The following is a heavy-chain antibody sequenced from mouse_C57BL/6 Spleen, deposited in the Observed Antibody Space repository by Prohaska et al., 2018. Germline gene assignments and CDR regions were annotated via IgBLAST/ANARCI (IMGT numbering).Heavy chain of an antibody. V-gene: IGHV1-15*01. D-gene: IGHD2-1*01. Sequence: QVQLQQSGAELVRPGASVTLSCKASGYTFTDYEMHWVKQTPVHGLEWIGAIDPETGGTAYNQKFKGKAILTADKSSSTAYMELRSLTSEDSAVYYCTRCGSYYGNYVDYWGQGTTLTVSS. CDR3: TRCGSYYGNYVDY. CDR1: GYTFTDYE. J-gene: IGHJ2*01. CDR2: IDPETGGT.